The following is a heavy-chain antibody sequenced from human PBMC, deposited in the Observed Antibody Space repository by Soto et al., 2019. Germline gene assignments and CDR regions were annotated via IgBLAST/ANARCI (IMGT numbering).Heavy chain of an antibody. CDR2: ISYDGSNK. J-gene: IGHJ3*02. D-gene: IGHD3-22*01. CDR1: GFTFSSYA. Sequence: VGSLRLSCAASGFTFSSYAMHWVRQAPGKGLEWVAVISYDGSNKYYADSVKGRFTISRDNSKNTLYLQMNSLRAEDKTVYYCARVKIITMIVVVNDAFDIWGQGPMVTVSS. CDR3: ARVKIITMIVVVNDAFDI. V-gene: IGHV3-30-3*01.